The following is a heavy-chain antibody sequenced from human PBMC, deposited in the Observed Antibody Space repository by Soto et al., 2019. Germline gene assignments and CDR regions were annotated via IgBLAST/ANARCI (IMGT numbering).Heavy chain of an antibody. V-gene: IGHV3-23*01. CDR3: ARDSYCSGGSCYNFNYMDV. CDR1: GFTFSSYA. Sequence: GGSLRLSCAASGFTFSSYAMSWVRQAPGKGLEWVSAISASGSSTYYADSVKGRFTISRDNAKNSLYLQMNSLRAEDTAVYYCARDSYCSGGSCYNFNYMDVWGLGTTVTVSS. CDR2: ISASGSST. J-gene: IGHJ6*03. D-gene: IGHD2-15*01.